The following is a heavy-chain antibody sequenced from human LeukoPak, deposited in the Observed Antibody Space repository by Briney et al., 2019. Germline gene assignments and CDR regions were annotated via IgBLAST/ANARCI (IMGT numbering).Heavy chain of an antibody. J-gene: IGHJ4*02. CDR1: GFTFSNYG. Sequence: PGGSLRLSCAASGFTFSNYGMHWARQAPGKGLEWVAGISNDGNNKYYGDSVKGRFTISRDNSKNTLYLQMNSLRAEDTAVYYYACGHYFFDYCGQGTLVTVSS. CDR2: ISNDGNNK. V-gene: IGHV3-30*03. CDR3: ACGHYFFDY. D-gene: IGHD2-21*01.